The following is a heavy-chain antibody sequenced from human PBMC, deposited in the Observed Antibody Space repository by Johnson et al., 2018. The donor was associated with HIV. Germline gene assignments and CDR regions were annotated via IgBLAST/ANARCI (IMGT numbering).Heavy chain of an antibody. D-gene: IGHD3-10*01. CDR3: LRRMVGGYVAFDI. Sequence: QMLLVESGGGLVQPGGSLRLSCAASGFTFSDHYMTWIRQAPGKGLECISSISSSGRTTYYADSVKGRFTITRNNVQNSMLLQRNSMRAEDTAVYFCLRRMVGGYVAFDIGGQGTMVSVSS. CDR1: GFTFSDHY. J-gene: IGHJ3*02. V-gene: IGHV3-11*04. CDR2: ISSSGRTT.